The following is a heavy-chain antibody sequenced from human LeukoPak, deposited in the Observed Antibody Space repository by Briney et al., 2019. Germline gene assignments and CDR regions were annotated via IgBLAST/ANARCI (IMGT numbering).Heavy chain of an antibody. Sequence: GGSLRLSCAASGFNFSNYAMTWVRQAPGRGLEWVSTVNSNDRPYYADSVKGRFTISRDNSKNALYLQMNTLRVEDTALYYCAKARAAVVEAAINYWGQGILVTVSP. CDR3: AKARAAVVEAAINY. CDR2: VNSNDRP. CDR1: GFNFSNYA. J-gene: IGHJ4*02. V-gene: IGHV3-23*01. D-gene: IGHD2-15*01.